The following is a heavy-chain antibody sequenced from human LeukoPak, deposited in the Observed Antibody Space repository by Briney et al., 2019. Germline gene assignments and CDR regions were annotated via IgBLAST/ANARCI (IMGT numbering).Heavy chain of an antibody. D-gene: IGHD1-7*01. CDR2: IYYSGST. CDR3: ARDNWNYGSSMDV. J-gene: IGHJ6*02. CDR1: GGSISSGGYS. V-gene: IGHV4-61*08. Sequence: SETLSLTCAVSGGSISSGGYSWSWIRQPPGKGLEWIGYIYYSGSTNYNPSLKSRVTISVDTSKNQFSLKLSSVTAADTAVYYCARDNWNYGSSMDVWGQGTTVTVSS.